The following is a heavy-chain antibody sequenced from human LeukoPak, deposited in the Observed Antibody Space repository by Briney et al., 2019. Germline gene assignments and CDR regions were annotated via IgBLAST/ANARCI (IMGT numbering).Heavy chain of an antibody. CDR3: AILPSIAVAGIVAFDY. D-gene: IGHD6-19*01. Sequence: SETLSLTCTVSGGSISSSSYYWGWIRQPPGKGLEWFGSIFYSGGTYYDPSLKSRVTISVDTSKNQFSLKLSSVTAADTAVYFCAILPSIAVAGIVAFDYWGQGTLVTVSS. V-gene: IGHV4-39*01. J-gene: IGHJ4*02. CDR2: IFYSGGT. CDR1: GGSISSSSYY.